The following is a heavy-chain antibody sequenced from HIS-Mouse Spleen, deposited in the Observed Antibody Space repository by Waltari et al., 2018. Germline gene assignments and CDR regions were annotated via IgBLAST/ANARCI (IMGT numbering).Heavy chain of an antibody. Sequence: QLQLQESGPGLVKPSETLSLTCTVSGGSISSSSYYWGWIRQPPGKGLEWIGSIYYSGGTYYNPSLKSRGTISGDTSKNQFSLKLSSVTAADTAVYYCAREIPYSSSWYDWYFDLWGRGTLVTVSS. CDR3: AREIPYSSSWYDWYFDL. V-gene: IGHV4-39*07. D-gene: IGHD6-13*01. CDR2: IYYSGGT. J-gene: IGHJ2*01. CDR1: GGSISSSSYY.